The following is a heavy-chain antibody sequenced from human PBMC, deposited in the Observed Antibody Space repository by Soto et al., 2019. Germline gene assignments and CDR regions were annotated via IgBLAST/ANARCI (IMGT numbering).Heavy chain of an antibody. V-gene: IGHV4-34*01. D-gene: IGHD6-6*01. J-gene: IGHJ5*02. CDR2: INHSGST. CDR1: GGSFSGYY. CDR3: ARGRSTGAARAWALKNWFDP. Sequence: SETLSLTCAVYGGSFSGYYWSWIRQPPGKGLEWIGEINHSGSTNYNPSLKSRVTISVDTSKNQFSLKLSSVTAADTAVYYCARGRSTGAARAWALKNWFDPWGQGTLVTVSS.